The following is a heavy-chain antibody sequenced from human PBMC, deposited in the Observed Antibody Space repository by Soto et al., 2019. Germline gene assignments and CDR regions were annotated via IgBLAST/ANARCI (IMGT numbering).Heavy chain of an antibody. Sequence: LRLSCAASGFTFSSYDMSWVRQVPGKGLDWVSAIGGSGGSTYYADSVKGRFTISRDNSKNTLYLQMNSLRAEDTAVYYCAKDRYIVVVPDFDSWGQGTLVTAPQ. CDR1: GFTFSSYD. V-gene: IGHV3-23*01. J-gene: IGHJ4*02. D-gene: IGHD3-22*01. CDR3: AKDRYIVVVPDFDS. CDR2: IGGSGGST.